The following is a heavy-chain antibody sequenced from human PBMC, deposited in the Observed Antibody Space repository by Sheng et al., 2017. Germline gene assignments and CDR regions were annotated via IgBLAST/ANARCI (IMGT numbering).Heavy chain of an antibody. J-gene: IGHJ5*02. CDR1: GYTFTSYG. CDR3: ARDLLNQLLLLPGNWFDP. Sequence: QVQLVQSGAEVKKPGASVKVSCKASGYTFTSYGISWVRQAPGQGLEWMGWISAYNGNTNYAQKLQGRVTMTTDTSTSTAYMELRSLRSDDTAVYYCARDLLNQLLLLPGNWFDPWGQGTLVTVSS. V-gene: IGHV1-18*01. D-gene: IGHD2-2*01. CDR2: ISAYNGNT.